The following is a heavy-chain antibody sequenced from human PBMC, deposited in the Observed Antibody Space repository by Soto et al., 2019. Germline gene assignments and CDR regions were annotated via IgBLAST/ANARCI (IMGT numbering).Heavy chain of an antibody. CDR1: GGSISSGGYY. D-gene: IGHD2-15*01. Sequence: SETLSLTCTVSGGSISSGGYYWSWIRQHPGKGLEWIGYIYYSGSTYYNPSLKSRVTISVDTSKNQFSLKLSSVTAADTAVYYCAREFVEVAALTSRYYYYYYMDVWGKGTTVTVSS. CDR3: AREFVEVAALTSRYYYYYYMDV. J-gene: IGHJ6*03. CDR2: IYYSGST. V-gene: IGHV4-31*03.